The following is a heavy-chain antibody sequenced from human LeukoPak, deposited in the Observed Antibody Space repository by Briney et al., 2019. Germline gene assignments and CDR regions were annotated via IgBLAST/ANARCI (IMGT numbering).Heavy chain of an antibody. D-gene: IGHD1-26*01. CDR2: IWYDGSNK. J-gene: IGHJ6*02. Sequence: GGSLRLSCAASGFTFSSYGMHWVRQAPGKGPEWVAVIWYDGSNKYCADSVKGRFTISRDNSKNTLYLQMNSLRAEDTAVYYCARALVGATYYYGIDVWGQGTTVTVYS. V-gene: IGHV3-33*01. CDR1: GFTFSSYG. CDR3: ARALVGATYYYGIDV.